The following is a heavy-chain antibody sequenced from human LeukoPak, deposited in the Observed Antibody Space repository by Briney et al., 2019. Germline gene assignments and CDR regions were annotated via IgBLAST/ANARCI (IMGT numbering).Heavy chain of an antibody. V-gene: IGHV4-59*02. CDR1: GGSVSSFY. CDR3: ARSRSRYYGSGSYYPPTPYYYYYYMDV. D-gene: IGHD3-10*01. CDR2: IYHSGST. J-gene: IGHJ6*03. Sequence: PSETLSLTCNVSGGSVSSFYWTWIRQPPGKGLEWIGYIYHSGSTHYNPSLKSRVTISLDTSKNEFFLKLSSVTAADTAVYYCARSRSRYYGSGSYYPPTPYYYYYYMDVWGKGTTVTISS.